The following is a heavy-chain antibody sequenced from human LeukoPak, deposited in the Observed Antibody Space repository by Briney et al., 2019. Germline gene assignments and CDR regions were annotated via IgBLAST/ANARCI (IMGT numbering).Heavy chain of an antibody. V-gene: IGHV4-39*01. CDR2: AYVNGHT. J-gene: IGHJ3*02. CDR1: AGSLSSTAYY. D-gene: IGHD5-24*01. CDR3: ARLGGYNLSRNAFDI. Sequence: PSETLCLTCTVSAGSLSSTAYYWGWIRQTPGKGLEWIGNAYVNGHTYYNPSLKSRVTIVVDTSKNEFSLKLSSVTAADTAVYYCARLGGYNLSRNAFDIWGRGTLVTVSS.